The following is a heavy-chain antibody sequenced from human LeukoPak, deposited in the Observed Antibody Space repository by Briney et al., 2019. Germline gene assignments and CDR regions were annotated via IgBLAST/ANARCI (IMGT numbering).Heavy chain of an antibody. D-gene: IGHD2/OR15-2a*01. CDR2: IYYSGST. CDR3: TICQKRVLTSTGRSYFLDY. Sequence: SETLSLTCTVSSGSISDSSYNWGWIRQPPGKGLEWIVSIYYSGSTNYNPSLKSRVTISVDTSKSQLSLQLSSVAAADTAVYYCTICQKRVLTSTGRSYFLDYWGQGTLVTVSS. J-gene: IGHJ4*02. CDR1: SGSISDSSYN. V-gene: IGHV4-39*01.